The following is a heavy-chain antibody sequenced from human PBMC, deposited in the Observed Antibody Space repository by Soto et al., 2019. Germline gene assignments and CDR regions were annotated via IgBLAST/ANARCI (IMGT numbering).Heavy chain of an antibody. V-gene: IGHV4-30-4*01. D-gene: IGHD3-3*01. CDR1: GAFMITGDYY. CDR2: IYYTGST. J-gene: IGHJ4*02. CDR3: AREGFWTGYNY. Sequence: VQLQESGPRLVKPSETLSLTCSVSGAFMITGDYYYSWIRQPPGKGLEWIGFIYYTGSTYFNPSLKRRATISLDMSKNQFFLNLTSVTAADTAVYYCAREGFWTGYNYWGQGALVTVSS.